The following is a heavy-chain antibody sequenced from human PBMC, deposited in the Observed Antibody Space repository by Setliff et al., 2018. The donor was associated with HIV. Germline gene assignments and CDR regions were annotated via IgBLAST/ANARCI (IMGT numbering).Heavy chain of an antibody. CDR2: IYTGGST. D-gene: IGHD6-13*01. Sequence: PSETLSLTCTVSGDSISSSSYYWSWIRQPAGKGLECIGRIYTGGSTNYNPSLKSRVTISLDTSKNQFSLRLSSVTAADTAVYFCASSSWYYYYYYYLDAWGKGTTVTVSS. CDR3: ASSSWYYYYYYYLDA. V-gene: IGHV4-61*02. CDR1: GDSISSSSYY. J-gene: IGHJ6*03.